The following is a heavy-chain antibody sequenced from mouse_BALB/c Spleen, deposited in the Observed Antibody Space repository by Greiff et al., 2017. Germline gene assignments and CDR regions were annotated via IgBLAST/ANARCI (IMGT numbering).Heavy chain of an antibody. CDR2: INSNGGST. D-gene: IGHD2-1*01. Sequence: DVLLVESGGGLVQPGGSLKLSCAASGFTFSSYGMSWVRQTPDKRLELVATINSNGGSTYYPDSVKGRFTISRDNAKNTLYLQMSSLKSEDTAMYYCARGGYYGNYDAMDYWGQGTSVTVSS. J-gene: IGHJ4*01. CDR3: ARGGYYGNYDAMDY. V-gene: IGHV5-6-3*01. CDR1: GFTFSSYG.